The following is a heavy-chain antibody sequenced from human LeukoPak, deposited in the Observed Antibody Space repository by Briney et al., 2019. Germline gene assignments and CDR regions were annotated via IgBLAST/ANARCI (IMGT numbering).Heavy chain of an antibody. D-gene: IGHD1-26*01. CDR3: ARFQSGSYSELDY. V-gene: IGHV3-21*01. Sequence: PGRSLRLSCAASGFTFSSYSMNWVRQAPGKGLEWVSSISSSSSYIYYADSVKGRFTISRDNAKNSLYLQMNSLRAEDTAVYYCARFQSGSYSELDYWGQGTLVTVSS. J-gene: IGHJ4*02. CDR1: GFTFSSYS. CDR2: ISSSSSYI.